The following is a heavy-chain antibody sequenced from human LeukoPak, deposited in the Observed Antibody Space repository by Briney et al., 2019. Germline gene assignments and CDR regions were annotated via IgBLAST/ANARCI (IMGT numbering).Heavy chain of an antibody. CDR3: ARDPGEYCSSTSCYAEAHFDY. CDR1: GFTFSSYG. Sequence: PGGSLRLSCAASGFTFSSYGMHWVRQAPGKGLEWAAVIWYDGSNKYYADSVKGRFTISRDNSKNTLYLQMNSLRAEDTAVYYCARDPGEYCSSTSCYAEAHFDYWGQGTLVTVSS. V-gene: IGHV3-33*01. D-gene: IGHD2-2*01. J-gene: IGHJ4*02. CDR2: IWYDGSNK.